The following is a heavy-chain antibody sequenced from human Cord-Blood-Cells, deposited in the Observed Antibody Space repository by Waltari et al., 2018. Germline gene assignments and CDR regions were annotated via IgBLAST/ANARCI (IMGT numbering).Heavy chain of an antibody. D-gene: IGHD1-1*01. J-gene: IGHJ4*02. Sequence: QLQLQESGPGLVKPSETLSLTCTVSGGSISSSSYYWGWIRQPPGKGLEWIGSIYYSGSTYYNPSRKSRVTISVDTSKNQFSLKLSSVTAADTAVYYCARLRYNWNFDYWGQGTLVTVSS. CDR1: GGSISSSSYY. CDR2: IYYSGST. CDR3: ARLRYNWNFDY. V-gene: IGHV4-39*07.